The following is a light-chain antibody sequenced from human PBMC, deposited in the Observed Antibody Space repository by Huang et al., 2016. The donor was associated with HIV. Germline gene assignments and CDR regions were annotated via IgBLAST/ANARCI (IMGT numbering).Light chain of an antibody. V-gene: IGKV3-20*01. CDR2: GAS. CDR3: QQYGSSPST. J-gene: IGKJ3*01. Sequence: EIVLRQSPGTLSLSPGERATLSCRARQSVTSGYLAWYRQKPGQAPRRLIYGASSRATGVPDRFSGSGSGTDFSLTISRLEPEDFAIYYCQQYGSSPSTFGPGTRVDIK. CDR1: QSVTSGY.